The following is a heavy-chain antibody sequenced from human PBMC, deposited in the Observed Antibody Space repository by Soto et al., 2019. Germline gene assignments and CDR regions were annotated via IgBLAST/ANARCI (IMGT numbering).Heavy chain of an antibody. CDR1: GFTFGDYA. D-gene: IGHD4-17*01. Sequence: PGGSLKLSCTASGFTFGDYAMSWVRQAPGKGLEWVGFVRSKAYGGTTEYAASVKGRFTISRDDSKSIAYLQMNSLKTEDTAVYYCTRVSVNVYWGQGTLVTVSS. CDR3: TRVSVNVY. V-gene: IGHV3-49*04. J-gene: IGHJ4*02. CDR2: VRSKAYGGTT.